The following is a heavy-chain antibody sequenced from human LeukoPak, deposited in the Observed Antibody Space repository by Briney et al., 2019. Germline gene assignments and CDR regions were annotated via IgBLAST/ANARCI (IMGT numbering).Heavy chain of an antibody. CDR2: INSDSRTI. CDR3: AKDLLYGSGSYSRSYGMDV. D-gene: IGHD3-10*01. V-gene: IGHV3-48*04. J-gene: IGHJ6*02. Sequence: GGSLRLSCEASGVTFRTDSMNWVRQAPGKGLEWVSYINSDSRTIHYADSVKGRFTISRDNAKNSLYLQMNSLRAEDTALYYCAKDLLYGSGSYSRSYGMDVWGQGTTVTVSS. CDR1: GVTFRTDS.